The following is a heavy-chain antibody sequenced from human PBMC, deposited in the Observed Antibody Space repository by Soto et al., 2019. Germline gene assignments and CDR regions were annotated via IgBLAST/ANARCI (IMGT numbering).Heavy chain of an antibody. Sequence: SGPTLVNPTQTLTLTCTFSGFSLSTSGMCVSWISQPPGKALEWFALIDWDDDKYYSTSLKTRLTISKDTSKNQVVLTMTNMDPVDTATYYCARILLSPVTPSTPYYGMDVWGQGTTVTVSS. D-gene: IGHD3-10*01. CDR3: ARILLSPVTPSTPYYGMDV. CDR1: GFSLSTSGMC. CDR2: IDWDDDK. J-gene: IGHJ6*02. V-gene: IGHV2-70*01.